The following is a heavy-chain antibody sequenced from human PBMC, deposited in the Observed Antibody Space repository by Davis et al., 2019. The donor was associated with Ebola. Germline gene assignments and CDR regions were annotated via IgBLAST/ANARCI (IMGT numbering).Heavy chain of an antibody. V-gene: IGHV1-69*06. Sequence: SVKVSCKASGGTFSSYAISWVRQAPGQGLEWMGGIIPIFGTANYAQKFQGRVTITADKSTSTAYMELSSLRSEDTAVYYCAKTSIAARPRPYYYGMDVWGQGTTVTVSS. CDR2: IIPIFGTA. D-gene: IGHD6-6*01. CDR1: GGTFSSYA. J-gene: IGHJ6*02. CDR3: AKTSIAARPRPYYYGMDV.